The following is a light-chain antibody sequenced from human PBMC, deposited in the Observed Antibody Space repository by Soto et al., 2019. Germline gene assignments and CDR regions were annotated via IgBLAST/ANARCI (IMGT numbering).Light chain of an antibody. CDR1: QSVSSY. J-gene: IGKJ1*01. CDR2: GAS. V-gene: IGKV3-20*01. CDR3: QQYGSSLWT. Sequence: EVVMTQSPATLSVSPGERATLSCRASQSVSSYLAWYQQKPGQAPRLLIYGASSRATGIPDRFSGSGSGTDFTLTISRLEPEDFAVYYCQQYGSSLWTFGQVTMVDI.